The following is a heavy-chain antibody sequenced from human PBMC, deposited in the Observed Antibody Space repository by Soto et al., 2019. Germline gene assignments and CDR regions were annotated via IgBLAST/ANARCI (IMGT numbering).Heavy chain of an antibody. V-gene: IGHV3-21*01. CDR2: ISSSSSYI. Sequence: GGSLRLSCAASGFTFSSYSMNWVRQAPGKGLEWVSSISSSSSYIYYADSVKGRFTISRDNAKNSLYLQMNSLRAEDTAVYYCVGITMVRGVIKLGHAFDIWGQGTMVTVSS. CDR3: VGITMVRGVIKLGHAFDI. D-gene: IGHD3-10*01. CDR1: GFTFSSYS. J-gene: IGHJ3*02.